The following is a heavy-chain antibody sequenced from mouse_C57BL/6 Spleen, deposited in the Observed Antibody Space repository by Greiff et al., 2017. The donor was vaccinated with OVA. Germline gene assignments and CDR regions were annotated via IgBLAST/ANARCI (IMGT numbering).Heavy chain of an antibody. V-gene: IGHV1-26*01. CDR2: INPNNGGT. J-gene: IGHJ3*01. Sequence: EVQLQQSGPELVKPGASVKISCKASGYTFTDYYMNWVKQSHGKSLEWIGDINPNNGGTSYNQKFKGKATLTVDKSSSTAYMELRSLTSEDSAVYCCARDYGSSWFAYWGQGTLVTVSA. D-gene: IGHD1-1*01. CDR3: ARDYGSSWFAY. CDR1: GYTFTDYY.